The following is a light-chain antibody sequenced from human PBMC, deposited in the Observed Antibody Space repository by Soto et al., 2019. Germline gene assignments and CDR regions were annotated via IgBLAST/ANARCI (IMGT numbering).Light chain of an antibody. CDR2: SAS. Sequence: DIQVTQSPPSMAASVGDRVTITCRASQDIGNWMTWYQQKPGKAPKLLIYSASTLVRGVPSRFSGSGSGTEFTLSISSLQPDDFATYYCQQYDNYSWTFGQGTKVDIK. V-gene: IGKV1-5*03. CDR1: QDIGNW. J-gene: IGKJ1*01. CDR3: QQYDNYSWT.